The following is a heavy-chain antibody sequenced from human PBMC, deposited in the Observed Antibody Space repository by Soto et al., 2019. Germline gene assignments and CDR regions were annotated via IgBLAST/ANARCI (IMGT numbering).Heavy chain of an antibody. J-gene: IGHJ5*02. V-gene: IGHV3-23*01. CDR1: GFMFKAFA. D-gene: IGHD3-3*01. CDR2: ITTSDDIT. Sequence: GGSLRLSCAPSGFMFKAFAMSWVRQAPRKGQEWVSTITTSDDITYSADSVRGRFTISRDNSANTLFLQISSLSDADTATYYCTKGDSSGYFDPSTGYSTSDHWGQGTLVTVSS. CDR3: TKGDSSGYFDPSTGYSTSDH.